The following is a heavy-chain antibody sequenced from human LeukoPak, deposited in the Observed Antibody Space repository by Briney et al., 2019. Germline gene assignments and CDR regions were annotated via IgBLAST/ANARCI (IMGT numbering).Heavy chain of an antibody. J-gene: IGHJ4*02. CDR1: GFTITSYP. D-gene: IGHD1-14*01. V-gene: IGHV3-23*01. CDR2: IGTYGTP. Sequence: GGSLRLSCAASGFTITSYPMRWVRQAPGKGLEWVSTIGTYGTPFYTNSVKGRFAISRDSPKNTLYLQMDSLRDDDTAVYYCAKGSGYYYEYWAQGTLVTVSS. CDR3: AKGSGYYYEY.